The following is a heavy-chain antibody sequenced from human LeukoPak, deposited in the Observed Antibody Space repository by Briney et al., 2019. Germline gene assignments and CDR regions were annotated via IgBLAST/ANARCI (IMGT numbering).Heavy chain of an antibody. CDR2: IIPMSGTA. CDR3: ASPVKYYDTWSGYPPFDY. D-gene: IGHD3-3*01. CDR1: GGTFNNFA. V-gene: IGHV1-69*13. J-gene: IGHJ4*02. Sequence: ASVKVSCKASGGTFNNFAISWVRQAPGQGLEWVGDIIPMSGTANYAQKFQGRVTITADESTSTAYMELSSLRSEDTAIYYCASPVKYYDTWSGYPPFDYWGQGTLVTVSS.